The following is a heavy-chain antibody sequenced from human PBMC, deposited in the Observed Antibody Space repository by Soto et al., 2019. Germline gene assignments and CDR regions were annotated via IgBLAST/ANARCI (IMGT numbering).Heavy chain of an antibody. Sequence: QLQLVQSGAGVKKPGASVKVSCKASGYTFTSYDINWVRQATGQGIEWMGWINPNSGNTGYAQKYQVRVTMTRDTSISTAYMELSILRSEDTAVYFCARLVVRGVIGPWGQGTLVTVSS. V-gene: IGHV1-8*01. J-gene: IGHJ5*02. D-gene: IGHD3-10*01. CDR1: GYTFTSYD. CDR2: INPNSGNT. CDR3: ARLVVRGVIGP.